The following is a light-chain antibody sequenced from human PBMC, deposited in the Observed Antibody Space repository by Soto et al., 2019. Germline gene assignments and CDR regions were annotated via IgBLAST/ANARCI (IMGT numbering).Light chain of an antibody. Sequence: QSVLTQPPSVSGAPGQRVTISCTGTNSNIGADYGVQWYQQFPGTAPKLLIYGNNNRPSGVSDRFSGSKSATSASLAIPGLQPGYEADYYCQSYDSNLVGLVFGAGTKVTVL. V-gene: IGLV1-40*01. CDR1: NSNIGADYG. J-gene: IGLJ3*02. CDR2: GNN. CDR3: QSYDSNLVGLV.